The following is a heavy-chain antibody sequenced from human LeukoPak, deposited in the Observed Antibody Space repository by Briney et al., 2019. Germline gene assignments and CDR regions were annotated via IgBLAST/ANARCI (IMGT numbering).Heavy chain of an antibody. J-gene: IGHJ3*02. CDR2: IHYDGINK. Sequence: GGSLRLSCAASEFTFSSFGMHWVRQAPGKGLEWVAFIHYDGINKYYADSVKGRFTISRDNSKNTLYLQMNSLRVEDTAVYYCATEYSGSYYRDAFDIWGQGTMVTASS. CDR1: EFTFSSFG. D-gene: IGHD1-26*01. CDR3: ATEYSGSYYRDAFDI. V-gene: IGHV3-30*02.